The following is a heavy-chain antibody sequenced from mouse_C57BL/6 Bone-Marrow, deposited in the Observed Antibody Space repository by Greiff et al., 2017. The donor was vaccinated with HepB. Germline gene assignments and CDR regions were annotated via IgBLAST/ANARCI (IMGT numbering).Heavy chain of an antibody. J-gene: IGHJ3*01. V-gene: IGHV1-72*01. CDR1: GYTFTSYW. D-gene: IGHD1-1*01. CDR2: IDPSSGDT. Sequence: QVQLQQPGAELAKPGASVKLSCKASGYTFTSYWMHWVKQRPGRGLEWIGRIDPSSGDTKYNEKFKSKATLTVDKPSSTAYMQLSSLTSEDSAVYYFGRGGYYYGNTRGFAYRGPGVLVTASA. CDR3: GRGGYYYGNTRGFAY.